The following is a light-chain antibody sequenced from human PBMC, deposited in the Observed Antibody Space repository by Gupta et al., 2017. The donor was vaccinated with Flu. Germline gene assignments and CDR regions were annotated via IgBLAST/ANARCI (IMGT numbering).Light chain of an antibody. V-gene: IGKV3-11*01. Sequence: VLTQSPATLSLSPGERATLSCRASQTISKYLAWYQQKPGQAPRLLIYDASSRATGIPVRLSGSGSGTDFTLTISSLEPEDFGVYYCQQRSNWLFSFGPGTKVDIK. CDR3: QQRSNWLFS. CDR2: DAS. CDR1: QTISKY. J-gene: IGKJ3*01.